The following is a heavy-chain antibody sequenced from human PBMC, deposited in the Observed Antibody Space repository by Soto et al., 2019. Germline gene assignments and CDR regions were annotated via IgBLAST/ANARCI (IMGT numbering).Heavy chain of an antibody. Sequence: QVPLVQSGAEVKKPGASVKVSCKASGYTFTSYAMHWVRQAPGQRLEWMGWINAGNGNTKYSQKFQGRVTITRDTSASTAYMELSSLRSEDTAVYYCAGACSGGSCYPGNWFDPWGQGTLVTVSS. CDR2: INAGNGNT. CDR3: AGACSGGSCYPGNWFDP. V-gene: IGHV1-3*01. J-gene: IGHJ5*02. CDR1: GYTFTSYA. D-gene: IGHD2-15*01.